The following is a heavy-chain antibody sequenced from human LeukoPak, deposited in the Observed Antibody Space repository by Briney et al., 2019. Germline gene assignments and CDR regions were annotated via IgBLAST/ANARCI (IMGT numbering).Heavy chain of an antibody. Sequence: GSSVKVSCKASGGTFSSYAISWGRQAPGQGLGWMGGSIPIFGTANYAQKFQGRVTITTDESTSTAYMELSSLRSEDTAVYYCARDRIAAAEFDYWGQGTLVTVSS. CDR2: SIPIFGTA. CDR1: GGTFSSYA. D-gene: IGHD6-13*01. J-gene: IGHJ4*02. V-gene: IGHV1-69*05. CDR3: ARDRIAAAEFDY.